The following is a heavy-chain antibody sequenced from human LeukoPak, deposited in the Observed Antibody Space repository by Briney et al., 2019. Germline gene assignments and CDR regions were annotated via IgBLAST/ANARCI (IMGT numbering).Heavy chain of an antibody. CDR2: IYSSSSYI. D-gene: IGHD6-13*01. J-gene: IGHJ4*02. Sequence: PGGSLRLFCAASGFTFNSYTMTWVRQAPGKGLEWVSSIYSSSSYIFYADSVKGRFTISRDNAENSLFLQMNSLRAEDTAIYYCARVSLAGGITAAIEYWGQGTLVTVSS. CDR3: ARVSLAGGITAAIEY. CDR1: GFTFNSYT. V-gene: IGHV3-21*01.